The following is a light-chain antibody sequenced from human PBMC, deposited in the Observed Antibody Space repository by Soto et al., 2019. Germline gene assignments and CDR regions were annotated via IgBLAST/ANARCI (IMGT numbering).Light chain of an antibody. V-gene: IGKV3-20*01. CDR3: QQYGSSPPIFT. J-gene: IGKJ3*01. Sequence: EIVLTQSPGTLSLSPGERATLSCRASQSVSSSYLAWYQQKPGQAPRLLIYGASSRATGIPDRFSGSGSGTDFTLTISRLEPEDFAVYYCQQYGSSPPIFTFCPGTKVEIK. CDR2: GAS. CDR1: QSVSSSY.